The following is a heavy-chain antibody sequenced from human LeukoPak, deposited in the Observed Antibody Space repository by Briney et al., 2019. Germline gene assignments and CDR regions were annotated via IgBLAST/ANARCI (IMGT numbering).Heavy chain of an antibody. CDR1: GGSISSSNYY. D-gene: IGHD3-22*01. V-gene: IGHV4-39*07. Sequence: SETLSLTCTVSGGSISSSNYYWGWIRQPPGKGLEWIGNIYYSGNAYYNPALKSRVTMTVDTSKNQFSLKLSSVTAADTAVYDCARTSSSQYYYDSSGIFDSWGQGTLVTVSS. CDR2: IYYSGNA. CDR3: ARTSSSQYYYDSSGIFDS. J-gene: IGHJ4*02.